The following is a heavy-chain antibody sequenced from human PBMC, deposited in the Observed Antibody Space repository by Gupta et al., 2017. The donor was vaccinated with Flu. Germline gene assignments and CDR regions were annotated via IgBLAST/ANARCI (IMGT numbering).Heavy chain of an antibody. Sequence: QVQLVESGGGVVQPGRSLRLSCAASGFTFSSYGMHWVRQAPGQGLEWVAVIWYDGSNKYYADSVKGRFTISRDNSKNTLYLQMNSLRAEDTAVYYCARVQYYDSSGYYSEGYYFDYWGQGTLVTVSS. CDR1: GFTFSSYG. D-gene: IGHD3-22*01. V-gene: IGHV3-33*01. CDR3: ARVQYYDSSGYYSEGYYFDY. CDR2: IWYDGSNK. J-gene: IGHJ4*02.